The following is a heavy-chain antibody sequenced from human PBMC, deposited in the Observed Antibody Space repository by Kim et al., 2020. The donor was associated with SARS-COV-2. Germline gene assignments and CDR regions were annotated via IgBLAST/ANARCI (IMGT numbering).Heavy chain of an antibody. CDR3: ARSEWFLYYYYYGMDV. CDR2: IYYSGST. Sequence: SETLSLTCTVSGGSISSSSYYWGWIRQPPGKGLEWIGSIYYSGSTYYNPSLKSRVTISVDTSKNQFSLKLSSVTAADTAVYYCARSEWFLYYYYYGMDVWGQGTTVTVSS. D-gene: IGHD3-3*01. J-gene: IGHJ6*02. CDR1: GGSISSSSYY. V-gene: IGHV4-39*01.